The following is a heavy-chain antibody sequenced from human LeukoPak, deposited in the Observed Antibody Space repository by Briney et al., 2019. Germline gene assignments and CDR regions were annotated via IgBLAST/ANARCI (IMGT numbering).Heavy chain of an antibody. V-gene: IGHV3-30*04. D-gene: IGHD3-3*01. CDR3: AKDESGGVVSFDY. Sequence: GRSLRLSCAASGFTFSNFAMHWVRQAPGKGLEWVAIISYDGSNKYYADSVKGRFTISRDNSKSTLYLQMNSLRAEDTAVYYCAKDESGGVVSFDYWGQGTLVTVSS. CDR1: GFTFSNFA. CDR2: ISYDGSNK. J-gene: IGHJ4*02.